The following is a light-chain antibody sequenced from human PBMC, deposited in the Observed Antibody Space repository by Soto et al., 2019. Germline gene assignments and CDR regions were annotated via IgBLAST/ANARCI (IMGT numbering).Light chain of an antibody. CDR3: QQCGSSCT. V-gene: IGKV3-20*01. J-gene: IGKJ2*02. CDR2: GAS. CDR1: ETVNRGF. Sequence: EIVLTQSPGTLSLSPGERASLSCRASETVNRGFLAWYQQKPGQPPRLLFYGASNRATGIPDRFSGTGSGTDFTLTISRLEPEDFAVYYCQQCGSSCTFGQGTNLEIK.